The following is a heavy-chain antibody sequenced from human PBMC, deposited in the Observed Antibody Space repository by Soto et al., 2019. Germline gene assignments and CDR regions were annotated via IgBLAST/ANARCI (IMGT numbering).Heavy chain of an antibody. D-gene: IGHD3-3*01. CDR1: GYTFTSYD. CDR2: MNPNSANT. J-gene: IGHJ6*02. V-gene: IGHV1-8*01. Sequence: QVQLVQSGAEVKKPGASVKVSCKASGYTFTSYDINWVRQATGQGLEWMGWMNPNSANTGYAQKFQGRVTMTRNTSIRTAYMELSSLRSEDTAVYYCARVLNWASFYDFWSGYYNYYYYGMDVWGQGTTVTVSS. CDR3: ARVLNWASFYDFWSGYYNYYYYGMDV.